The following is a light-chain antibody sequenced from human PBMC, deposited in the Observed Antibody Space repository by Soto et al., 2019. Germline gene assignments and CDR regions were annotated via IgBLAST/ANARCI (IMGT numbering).Light chain of an antibody. V-gene: IGKV3-15*01. CDR2: DAS. CDR3: QQYNNWPPWT. J-gene: IGKJ1*01. Sequence: ILMTQSPATLSVSPGERATLSCRASQSVSNNLAWYQQKPGQAPRLLIYDASTRATGIPARLSGSGSGTEFTLTIVGLQSEDCAVYYCQQYNNWPPWTFGQGTKVEIK. CDR1: QSVSNN.